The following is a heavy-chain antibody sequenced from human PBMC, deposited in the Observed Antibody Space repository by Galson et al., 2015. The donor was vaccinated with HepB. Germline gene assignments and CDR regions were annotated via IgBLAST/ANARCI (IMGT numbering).Heavy chain of an antibody. V-gene: IGHV3-23*01. CDR3: AKDLGVRGEYYYYGMDV. Sequence: SLRLSCAASGFTFSSYAMSWVRQAPGKGLEWVSAIGSDGSSTFYADSVKGRSTISRANSGNTLYLQMNSLRAGDTAIYYCAKDLGVRGEYYYYGMDVWGQGTTVTVSS. CDR1: GFTFSSYA. J-gene: IGHJ6*02. CDR2: IGSDGSST. D-gene: IGHD3-10*01.